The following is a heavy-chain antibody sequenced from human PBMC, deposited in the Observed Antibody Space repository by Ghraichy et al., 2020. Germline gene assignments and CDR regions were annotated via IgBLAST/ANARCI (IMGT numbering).Heavy chain of an antibody. CDR3: ARHDTAMAPPDY. Sequence: SETLSLTCTVAGGSISSSSYYWGWIRQPPGKGLEWIGSIYYSGSTYYNPSLKSRVTISVDTSKNQFSLKLSSVTAADTAVYYCARHDTAMAPPDYWGQGTLVTVSS. D-gene: IGHD5-18*01. CDR1: GGSISSSSYY. CDR2: IYYSGST. V-gene: IGHV4-39*01. J-gene: IGHJ4*02.